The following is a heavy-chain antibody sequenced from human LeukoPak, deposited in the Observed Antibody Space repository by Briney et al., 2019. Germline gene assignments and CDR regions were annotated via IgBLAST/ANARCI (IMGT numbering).Heavy chain of an antibody. Sequence: GGSLRLSCAASGFTFSSYAMHWVRQAPGKGLEWVAVISYDGSNKYYADSVKGRFTISRDNSKNTLYLQMNSLRAEDTAVYYCATRYSSGWCYWGQGTLVTVSS. D-gene: IGHD6-19*01. CDR3: ATRYSSGWCY. CDR1: GFTFSSYA. CDR2: ISYDGSNK. V-gene: IGHV3-30*04. J-gene: IGHJ4*02.